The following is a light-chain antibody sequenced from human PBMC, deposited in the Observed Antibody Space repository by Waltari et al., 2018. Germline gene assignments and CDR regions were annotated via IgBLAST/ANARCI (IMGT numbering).Light chain of an antibody. CDR2: KAS. CDR1: QSISSW. CDR3: QHYNTYSRSIT. J-gene: IGKJ5*01. Sequence: DIQMTQSPSTLSASVGDRVTIACRASQSISSWLAWYQQKPGKAPKLLIYKASTLESEVPSRFSGSGSGTEFTLTISSLQPDDFATYYCQHYNTYSRSITFGQGTRLEIQ. V-gene: IGKV1-5*03.